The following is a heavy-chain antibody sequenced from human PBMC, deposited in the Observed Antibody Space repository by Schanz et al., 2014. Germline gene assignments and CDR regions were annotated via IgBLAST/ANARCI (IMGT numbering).Heavy chain of an antibody. D-gene: IGHD2-2*01. V-gene: IGHV3-33*03. CDR3: ARGLYLPFFDY. Sequence: QVQLVESGGGVVQPGRSLRLSCATSGFTFSSYGMHWVRQAPGKGLEWVAVIWFDGNNKYYADSLKGRFTISRDNAKNSLYLQMNSLRAEDTAVYYCARGLYLPFFDYWGQGTLVTVSS. CDR2: IWFDGNNK. CDR1: GFTFSSYG. J-gene: IGHJ4*02.